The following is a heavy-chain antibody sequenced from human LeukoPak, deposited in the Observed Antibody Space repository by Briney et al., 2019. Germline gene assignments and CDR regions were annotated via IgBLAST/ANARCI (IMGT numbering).Heavy chain of an antibody. V-gene: IGHV3-66*02. CDR3: ASEGY. CDR2: IYSGGST. J-gene: IGHJ4*02. CDR1: GFTVSSNY. Sequence: GGSLRLSCAASGFTVSSNYMSWVRQAPGKGLKWVSVIYSGGSTYYTDSLNGPFAISRDSSNNPLYLQMNSPSAEDTAVYYYASEGYWGQGTLVTVSS.